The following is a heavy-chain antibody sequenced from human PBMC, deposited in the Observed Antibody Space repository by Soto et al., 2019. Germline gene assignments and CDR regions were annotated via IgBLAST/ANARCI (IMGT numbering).Heavy chain of an antibody. CDR1: GFSITTRRVG. D-gene: IGHD4-17*01. Sequence: QITLKESGPTLVQPTQNLTLTCTFSGFSITTRRVGVGWIRQPPVKDLEWLALIFWADDKGDRPSLKSSLTITKDTSKNQVVLTMTNMDPAGTATYFRTHRTTTVTWWFYPWGQGTLVTFSS. V-gene: IGHV2-5*02. CDR3: THRTTTVTWWFYP. J-gene: IGHJ5*02. CDR2: IFWADDK.